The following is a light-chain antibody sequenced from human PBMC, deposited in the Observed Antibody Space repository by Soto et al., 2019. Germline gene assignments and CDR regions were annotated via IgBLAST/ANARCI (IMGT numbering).Light chain of an antibody. Sequence: DVVMTQSPLSLPVTLGQPASISCRSSQTLAYSDGNTYLTWFQQRPGQSPRRLIYKVSNRDSGVPDRFSGSGSGTDFTLKISRVEAPDVGVYYCMQGTHWPTTFGQGTKVDIK. CDR2: KVS. CDR3: MQGTHWPTT. V-gene: IGKV2-30*01. CDR1: QTLAYSDGNTY. J-gene: IGKJ1*01.